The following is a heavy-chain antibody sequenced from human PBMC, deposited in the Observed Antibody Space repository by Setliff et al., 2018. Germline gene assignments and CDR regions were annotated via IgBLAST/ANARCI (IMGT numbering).Heavy chain of an antibody. D-gene: IGHD5-18*01. CDR1: GGSIMNYF. CDR2: VYYTGNT. V-gene: IGHV4-59*01. Sequence: SEPLSLTCTVSGGSIMNYFWSWIRQPPGKGLEWVGYVYYTGNTNYNPSLKSRLTISVDPSKNQVSLQLKSATTADTAVYYCARDRTAYNYGMDIWGQGTTVTVSS. CDR3: ARDRTAYNYGMDI. J-gene: IGHJ6*02.